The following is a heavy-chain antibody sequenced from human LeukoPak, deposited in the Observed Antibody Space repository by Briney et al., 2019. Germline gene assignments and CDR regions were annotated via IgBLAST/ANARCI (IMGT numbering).Heavy chain of an antibody. CDR3: ARDLGFGELLLPTNDAFDI. D-gene: IGHD3-10*01. CDR1: SGSISNSTYY. Sequence: PSETLSLTCSVSSGSISNSTYYWGWIRQPPGKGLEWIGTLYYSGKTYYNPSLKSRVTISIDTSKNQFSLKLTSATAADTAVCYCARDLGFGELLLPTNDAFDIWGQGTMVTVSS. CDR2: LYYSGKT. V-gene: IGHV4-39*07. J-gene: IGHJ3*02.